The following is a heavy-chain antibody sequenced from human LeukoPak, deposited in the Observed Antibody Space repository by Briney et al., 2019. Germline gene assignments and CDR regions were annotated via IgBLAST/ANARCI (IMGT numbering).Heavy chain of an antibody. CDR3: ASCDESSGYLSGFDY. J-gene: IGHJ4*02. CDR2: ISSSSSYI. CDR1: GFTFSSYS. Sequence: GGSLRLSCAASGFTFSSYSMNWVRQAPGKGLEWVSSISSSSSYIYYADSVKGRFTISRDNAKNSLYLQMNSLRAEDTAVYYCASCDESSGYLSGFDYWGQGALVTVSS. D-gene: IGHD3-22*01. V-gene: IGHV3-21*01.